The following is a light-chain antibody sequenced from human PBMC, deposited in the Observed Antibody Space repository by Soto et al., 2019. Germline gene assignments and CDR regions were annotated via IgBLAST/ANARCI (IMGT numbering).Light chain of an antibody. CDR1: QNLLYSSNNKNY. CDR3: QQYDSTPLT. V-gene: IGKV4-1*01. Sequence: DIVMTQSPDSLAVSLGERATINCKSSQNLLYSSNNKNYLAWYQQKPGQPPKLLIYWASTRESGVPDRFSGSGSGTDFTLTISSLQAEDVAVYYCQQYDSTPLTVGGGTKVEIK. CDR2: WAS. J-gene: IGKJ4*01.